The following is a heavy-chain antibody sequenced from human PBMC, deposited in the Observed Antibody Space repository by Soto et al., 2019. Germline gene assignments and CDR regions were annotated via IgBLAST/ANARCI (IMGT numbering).Heavy chain of an antibody. CDR1: GGSRSGYY. CDR3: GRVVIKMALQSIDS. CDR2: VNPGGIT. V-gene: IGHV4-34*01. Sequence: SETLSLTCAVDGGSRSGYYWTWIRQPPGKGLEWIDKVNPGGITNYSPSAKSLLKISLDTSKKEVSLEMTSVTAADTAVYYCGRVVIKMALQSIDSWGPGTLVTVS. J-gene: IGHJ4*02.